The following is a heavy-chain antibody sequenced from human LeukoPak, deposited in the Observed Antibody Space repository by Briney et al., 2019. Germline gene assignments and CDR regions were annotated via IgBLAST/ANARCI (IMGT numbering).Heavy chain of an antibody. CDR1: GYTFTSYG. D-gene: IGHD6-19*01. CDR3: ARDYSSRWYGVFDY. CDR2: ISAYNGHT. V-gene: IGHV1-18*01. Sequence: GASVKVSCKASGYTFTSYGISWVRQAPGQGLEWMGWISAYNGHTNYAQKVQGRVTMTTDTSTSTAYMGLRSVRPDDTAEDYCARDYSSRWYGVFDYWGQGTLVTVSS. J-gene: IGHJ4*02.